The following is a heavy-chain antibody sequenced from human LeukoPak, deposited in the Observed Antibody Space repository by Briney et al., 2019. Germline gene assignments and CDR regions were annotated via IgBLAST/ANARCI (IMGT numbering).Heavy chain of an antibody. J-gene: IGHJ4*02. Sequence: SETLSLTCTVSGGSISGYYWSWIRQPPGKGLEWIGYIFHTGSANYNPSLKSRVTMSVDTPKNQFSLRLSSVTAADTAVYYCVRQPYTSGAYYFDYWGQGTLVTVSS. D-gene: IGHD2-8*01. CDR1: GGSISGYY. CDR2: IFHTGSA. CDR3: VRQPYTSGAYYFDY. V-gene: IGHV4-59*08.